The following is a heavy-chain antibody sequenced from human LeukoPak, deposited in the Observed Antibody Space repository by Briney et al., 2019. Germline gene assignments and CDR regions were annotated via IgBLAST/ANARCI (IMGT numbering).Heavy chain of an antibody. CDR2: MFYSGTT. CDR3: ARHRYGERYYFDY. Sequence: PSETLSLTCTVSGGSISSGSYYWGWVRQPPGKGLEWIGSMFYSGTTNRNPSLKSRVSISVDTSKNQFSLRLTSVTAADTAVYSCARHRYGERYYFDYWGQGTLVTVSS. J-gene: IGHJ4*02. CDR1: GGSISSGSYY. V-gene: IGHV4-39*01. D-gene: IGHD1-1*01.